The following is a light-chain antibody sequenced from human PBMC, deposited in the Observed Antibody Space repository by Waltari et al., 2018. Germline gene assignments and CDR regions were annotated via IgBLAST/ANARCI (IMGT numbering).Light chain of an antibody. CDR2: EVS. Sequence: QSALTQPASVSGSPGQSITIPCTGTSSDGGGYNYASWYQQHPGKAPKLMIYEVSNRPSGVSNRFSGSKSGNTASLTISGLQAEDEADYYCSSYTSSSTLEVVFGGGTKLTVL. V-gene: IGLV2-14*01. CDR1: SSDGGGYNY. CDR3: SSYTSSSTLEVV. J-gene: IGLJ2*01.